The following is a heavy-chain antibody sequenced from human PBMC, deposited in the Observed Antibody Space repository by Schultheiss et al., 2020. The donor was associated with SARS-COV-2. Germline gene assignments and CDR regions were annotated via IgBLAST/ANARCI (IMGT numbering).Heavy chain of an antibody. V-gene: IGHV3-33*01. CDR3: ARHRDHYDSSGYEFDP. J-gene: IGHJ5*02. CDR2: MWYDGINQ. CDR1: GVTFSSYA. Sequence: GGSLRLSCAASGVTFSSYAMHWVRQAPGKGLEWVAVMWYDGINQYYADSVKGRFTISRDNSKNTLYLQMNSLRAEDTAVYYCARHRDHYDSSGYEFDPWGQGTLVTVSS. D-gene: IGHD3-22*01.